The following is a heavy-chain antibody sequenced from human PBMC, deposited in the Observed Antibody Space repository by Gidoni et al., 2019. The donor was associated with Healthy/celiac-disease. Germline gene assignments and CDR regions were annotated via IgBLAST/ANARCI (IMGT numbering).Heavy chain of an antibody. CDR1: GFTFSSYW. J-gene: IGHJ3*02. CDR3: ARALSGSFFTAFDI. D-gene: IGHD1-26*01. V-gene: IGHV3-7*04. CDR2: IKQDGSEK. Sequence: EVQLVESGGGLVQPGGSLRLPCAASGFTFSSYWMSWVRQAPGKGLEWVANIKQDGSEKYYVDSVKGRFTISRDNAKNSLYLQMNSLRAEDTAVYYCARALSGSFFTAFDIWGQGTMVTVSS.